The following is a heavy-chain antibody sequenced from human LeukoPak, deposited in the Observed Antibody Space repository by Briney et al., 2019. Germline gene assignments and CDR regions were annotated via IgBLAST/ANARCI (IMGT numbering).Heavy chain of an antibody. J-gene: IGHJ3*02. CDR1: GFTFSSYA. CDR2: ISYDGSNK. V-gene: IGHV3-30*04. D-gene: IGHD3-22*01. CDR3: ARVGMIVVVIGAFDI. Sequence: GGSLRLSCAASGFTFSSYAMHWVRQAPGKGLEWVAVISYDGSNKYYADSVKGRFTISRDNSKNTLYLRMNSLRAEDTAVYYCARVGMIVVVIGAFDIWGQGTMVTVSS.